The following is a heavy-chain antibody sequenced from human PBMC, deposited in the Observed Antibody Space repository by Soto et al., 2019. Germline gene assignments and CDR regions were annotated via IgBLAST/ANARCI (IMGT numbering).Heavy chain of an antibody. V-gene: IGHV1-18*01. CDR3: ARGFIPENY. J-gene: IGHJ4*02. CDR1: GYTFSDYG. CDR2: INTLNGNT. D-gene: IGHD2-2*01. Sequence: QVHLVQSESEVKKPGASVKVSCKTSGYTFSDYGVSWVRQAPGQGLEWMGWINTLNGNTKYEQKFQGRVTFSIDTSTRTVFLELTNLKFDDAVVYYCARGFIPENYWGQGTRVTVSS.